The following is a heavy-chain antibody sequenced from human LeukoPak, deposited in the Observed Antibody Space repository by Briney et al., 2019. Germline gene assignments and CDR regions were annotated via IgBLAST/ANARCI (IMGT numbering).Heavy chain of an antibody. V-gene: IGHV3-20*01. CDR2: INWNGGST. D-gene: IGHD3-22*01. CDR3: ARVRSDSSGYNYYFDY. J-gene: IGHJ4*02. Sequence: GGSLRLSCAASGFTFDDYGMSWVRQAPGKGLEWVSGINWNGGSTGYADSVKGRFTISRDNAKNSLYLQMNSLRAEDTALYHCARVRSDSSGYNYYFDYWGQGTLVIVSS. CDR1: GFTFDDYG.